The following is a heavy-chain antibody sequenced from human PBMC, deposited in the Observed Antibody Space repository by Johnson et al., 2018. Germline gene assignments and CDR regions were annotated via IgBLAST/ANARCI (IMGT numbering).Heavy chain of an antibody. CDR2: ISYDGSNK. CDR1: GFTFSSYA. D-gene: IGHD3-16*02. Sequence: QVQLVQSGGGVVQXGRSLRLSCAASGFTFSSYAIHWVRQAPGKGLEWVALISYDGSNKYYADSVKGRIPISRDNAKNSLFLQLKSLEVEDTALYYCARATRNYCYTTSCFAQYFQHWGQGTLVTVSS. V-gene: IGHV3-30*03. J-gene: IGHJ1*01. CDR3: ARATRNYCYTTSCFAQYFQH.